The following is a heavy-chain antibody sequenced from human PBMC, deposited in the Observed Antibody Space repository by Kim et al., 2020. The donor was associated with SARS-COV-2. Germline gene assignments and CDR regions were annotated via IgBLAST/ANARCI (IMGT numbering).Heavy chain of an antibody. J-gene: IGHJ6*02. V-gene: IGHV4-31*03. CDR2: IYYSGST. CDR3: ARGGGSYYYGMDV. Sequence: SETLSLTCTVSGGSISSGGYYWSWIRQHPGKGLEWIGYIYYSGSTYYNPSLKSRVTISVDTSKNQFSLKLSSVTAADTAVYYCARGGGSYYYGMDVWGQGTTVTVSS. D-gene: IGHD3-10*01. CDR1: GGSISSGGYY.